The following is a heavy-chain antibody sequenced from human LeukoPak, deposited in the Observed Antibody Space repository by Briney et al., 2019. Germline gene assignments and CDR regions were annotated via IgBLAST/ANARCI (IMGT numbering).Heavy chain of an antibody. V-gene: IGHV1-3*01. CDR3: ARDMGLYGDHDY. D-gene: IGHD4-17*01. CDR2: INAGNGNT. CDR1: GYTFTSYA. J-gene: IGHJ4*02. Sequence: ASVKVSCKASGYTFTSYAMHWVRQAPGQRLEWMGWINAGNGNTKYSQKFQGRVTITRDTSASTAYMELSSLRSEDTAVYYCARDMGLYGDHDYWGQGTLVTVSS.